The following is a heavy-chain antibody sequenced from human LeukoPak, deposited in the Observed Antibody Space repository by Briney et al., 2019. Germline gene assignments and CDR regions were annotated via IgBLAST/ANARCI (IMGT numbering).Heavy chain of an antibody. CDR2: IDWEYDK. V-gene: IGHV2-70*11. J-gene: IGHJ5*02. D-gene: IGHD4-17*01. Sequence: SGPTLVKPTQPLTLTCTFSGFSLSTSGMCVSWIRHPPGKALEWLARIDWEYDKYYSTSLKTRLTISKDTSKNQVVLTMTNMDPVDTATYYCARDYGDLGWFDPWGQGTLVTVSS. CDR1: GFSLSTSGMC. CDR3: ARDYGDLGWFDP.